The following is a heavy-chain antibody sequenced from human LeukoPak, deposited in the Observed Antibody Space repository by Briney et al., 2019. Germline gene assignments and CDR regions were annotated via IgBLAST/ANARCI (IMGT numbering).Heavy chain of an antibody. J-gene: IGHJ3*02. CDR2: INHSGST. Sequence: SETLSLTCAVYGGSFSGYYWSWIRQPPGKGLEWIGEINHSGSTNYNPSLKSRVTISVDTSKNQFSLKLSSATAADTAVYYCARSRLKYYDFWSGYSQGAFDIWGQGTMVTVSS. V-gene: IGHV4-34*01. CDR1: GGSFSGYY. CDR3: ARSRLKYYDFWSGYSQGAFDI. D-gene: IGHD3-3*01.